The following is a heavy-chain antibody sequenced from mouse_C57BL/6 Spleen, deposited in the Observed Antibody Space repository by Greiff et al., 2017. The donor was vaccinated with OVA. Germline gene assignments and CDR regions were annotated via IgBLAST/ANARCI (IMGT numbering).Heavy chain of an antibody. CDR3: ASSAGSSYGWDYFDY. D-gene: IGHD1-1*01. CDR1: GYTFTSYW. Sequence: VQLQQPGTELVKPGASVKLSCKASGYTFTSYWMHWVKQRPGQGLEWIGNINPSNGGTNYNEKFKSKATLTVDKSSSTAYMQLSSLTSEDSAVDDCASSAGSSYGWDYFDYWGQGTTLTVSS. CDR2: INPSNGGT. V-gene: IGHV1-53*01. J-gene: IGHJ2*01.